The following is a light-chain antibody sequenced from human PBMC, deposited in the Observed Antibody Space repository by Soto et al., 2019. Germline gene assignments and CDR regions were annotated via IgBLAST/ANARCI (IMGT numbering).Light chain of an antibody. Sequence: EIVMTQSPATLSVSPGERATLSCRASESVSRSLAWYQQKPGQAPRLLIYAASTRATGIPARFSGSGSGTEFTLTISSLHSEDFAVYYCQQYNNWPYTFGQGTKLEI. CDR3: QQYNNWPYT. CDR1: ESVSRS. CDR2: AAS. V-gene: IGKV3-15*01. J-gene: IGKJ2*01.